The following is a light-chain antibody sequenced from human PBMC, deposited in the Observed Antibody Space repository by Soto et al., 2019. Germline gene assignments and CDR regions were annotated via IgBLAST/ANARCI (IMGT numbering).Light chain of an antibody. CDR2: EVS. CDR3: MQSTQLPPT. Sequence: DVVMTQSPLSLPVTTGHPAPISCRASESLLHITGETFLFWYLQKPGQSPQLLIYEVSTRVSGVPDRFSGSGSGTDFTLEISRVETDDVGIYYCMQSTQLPPTFGQGTRLEIK. CDR1: ESLLHITGETF. J-gene: IGKJ5*01. V-gene: IGKV2D-29*02.